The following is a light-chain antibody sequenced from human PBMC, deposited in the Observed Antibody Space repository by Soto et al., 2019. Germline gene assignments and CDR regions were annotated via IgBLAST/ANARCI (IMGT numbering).Light chain of an antibody. J-gene: IGKJ2*01. CDR1: QYMTRTY. CDR3: HQYDKAPQT. CDR2: AAS. Sequence: EIVLTQSPGTLSLSPGERATLSCRASQYMTRTYIAWYQQKPGQAPRLLIYAASNRATVIPDKFSGSGSGTDYSLTITRLEPEDSAVYYCHQYDKAPQTFGQGTKVEIK. V-gene: IGKV3-20*01.